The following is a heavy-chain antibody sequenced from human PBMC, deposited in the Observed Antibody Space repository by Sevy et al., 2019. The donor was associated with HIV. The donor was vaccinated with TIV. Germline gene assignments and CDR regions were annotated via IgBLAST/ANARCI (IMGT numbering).Heavy chain of an antibody. CDR3: ARDGMAARPNYYYYYGMDV. J-gene: IGHJ6*02. Sequence: GGSLRLSCAASGFTFSSYSMNWVRQAPGKGLEWVSYISSSISTIYYADSVKGRFTISRDKAKNSLYLKMNSLRDEDTAVYYCARDGMAARPNYYYYYGMDVWGQGTTVTVSS. CDR1: GFTFSSYS. CDR2: ISSSISTI. V-gene: IGHV3-48*02. D-gene: IGHD6-6*01.